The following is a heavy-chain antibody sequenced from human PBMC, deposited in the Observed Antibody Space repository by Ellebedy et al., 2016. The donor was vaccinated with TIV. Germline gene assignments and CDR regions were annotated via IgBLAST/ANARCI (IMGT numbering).Heavy chain of an antibody. CDR2: ISYDGSNK. CDR3: AKDGGLGVWGSYSYYDY. D-gene: IGHD3-16*01. J-gene: IGHJ4*02. Sequence: GGSLRLSCAASGFTFTSYGMHWVRQAPGKGLEWVAVISYDGSNKYYADSVKGRFTISRDISKNTLFLQMNSLRDRDTGVYYCAKDGGLGVWGSYSYYDYWGQGTLVTVSS. V-gene: IGHV3-30*18. CDR1: GFTFTSYG.